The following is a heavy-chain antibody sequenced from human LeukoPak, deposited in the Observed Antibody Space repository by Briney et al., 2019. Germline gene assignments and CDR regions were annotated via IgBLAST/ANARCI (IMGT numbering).Heavy chain of an antibody. D-gene: IGHD3-9*01. CDR3: AITYYDILTGNYVYDAFDI. Sequence: ASVKVSCKASGGTFSSYAISWVRQAPGQGLEWMGGIIPIFGTANYAQKFQGRVTITADKSTSTAYMELSSLRSEDTAVYYCAITYYDILTGNYVYDAFDIWGQGTMVTVSS. V-gene: IGHV1-69*06. CDR2: IIPIFGTA. CDR1: GGTFSSYA. J-gene: IGHJ3*02.